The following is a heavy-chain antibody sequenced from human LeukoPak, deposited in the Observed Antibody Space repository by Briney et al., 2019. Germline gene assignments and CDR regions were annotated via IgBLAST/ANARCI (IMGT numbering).Heavy chain of an antibody. D-gene: IGHD3-10*01. Sequence: PSETLSLTCTVSGYSISSGYYWGWIRQPPGKGLEWIGSIYHSGSTYYNPSLKSRVTISVDTPKNQFSLRLSSVTAADTAVYYCARDAIDYYGSGYFDYWGQGTLVTVSS. V-gene: IGHV4-38-2*02. CDR3: ARDAIDYYGSGYFDY. CDR1: GYSISSGYY. J-gene: IGHJ4*02. CDR2: IYHSGST.